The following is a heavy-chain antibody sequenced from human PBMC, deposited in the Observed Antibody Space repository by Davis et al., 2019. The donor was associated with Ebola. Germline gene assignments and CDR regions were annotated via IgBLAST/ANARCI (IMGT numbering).Heavy chain of an antibody. CDR3: AKQRGVGAIDYDY. Sequence: GGSLRLSCPASGFTFSSYAMGWVRQAPGKGLEWVPDISSGGGAPYYADSVKGRFTTFRDNPKNTLYLQMNSLRADDTAVYYCAKQRGVGAIDYDYWGRGTVVTVSS. D-gene: IGHD1-26*01. CDR2: ISSGGGAP. V-gene: IGHV3-23*01. CDR1: GFTFSSYA. J-gene: IGHJ4*02.